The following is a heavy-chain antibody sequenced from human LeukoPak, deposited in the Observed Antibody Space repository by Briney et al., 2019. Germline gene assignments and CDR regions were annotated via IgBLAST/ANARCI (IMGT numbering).Heavy chain of an antibody. CDR2: INHSGST. CDR1: GGSFSGYY. CDR3: ARGLNSGYWVLGNWFDP. J-gene: IGHJ5*02. D-gene: IGHD3-22*01. Sequence: SETLSLTCAVYGGSFSGYYWSWIRQPPGKGLEWIGEINHSGSTNYNPSLKSRVTISVDTSKNQFSLKLSSVTAADMAVYYCARGLNSGYWVLGNWFDPWGQGTLVTVSS. V-gene: IGHV4-34*01.